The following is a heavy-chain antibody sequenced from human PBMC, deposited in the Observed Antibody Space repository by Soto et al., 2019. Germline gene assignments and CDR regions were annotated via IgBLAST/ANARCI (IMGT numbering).Heavy chain of an antibody. CDR3: ARTRTLPKHPAFDI. CDR1: GDSMTTSQYY. J-gene: IGHJ3*02. Sequence: QVQLQESGPGLVKPSETLSLSCSVSGDSMTTSQYYWAWIRQPPGKGLDWIGSIYYSGSTHYNPSLKSRVTMSVDTSKNHFSLNLSSVTAADTAVYYCARTRTLPKHPAFDIWGQGTMVTVSA. V-gene: IGHV4-39*02. D-gene: IGHD2-2*01. CDR2: IYYSGST.